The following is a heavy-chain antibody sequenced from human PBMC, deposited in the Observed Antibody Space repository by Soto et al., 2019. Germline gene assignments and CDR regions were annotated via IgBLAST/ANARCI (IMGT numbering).Heavy chain of an antibody. D-gene: IGHD3-22*01. Sequence: PGGSLRLSCAASGFTFSSYGMHWVRQAPGKGLEWVAVIWYDGSNKYYADSVKGRFTISRDNSKNTLYLQMNSLRAEDTAVYYCARDQRTSGSAHGTITMIVVAPNWFDPWGQGTLGTVAS. CDR3: ARDQRTSGSAHGTITMIVVAPNWFDP. J-gene: IGHJ5*02. CDR1: GFTFSSYG. V-gene: IGHV3-33*01. CDR2: IWYDGSNK.